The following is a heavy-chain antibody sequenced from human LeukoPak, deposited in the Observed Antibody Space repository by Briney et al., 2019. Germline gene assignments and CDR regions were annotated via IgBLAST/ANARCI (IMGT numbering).Heavy chain of an antibody. D-gene: IGHD5-24*01. CDR3: AKSGYNRFDY. CDR1: GFTFSTYG. J-gene: IGHJ4*02. Sequence: GGSLRLSCAASGFTFSTYGMSWVRQAPGKGLEWVSGISSSGGSTSYADSVKGRFTVSRDNSKNTLYLQMNSLRVDDTAVYYCAKSGYNRFDYWGQGTLVTVSS. V-gene: IGHV3-23*01. CDR2: ISSSGGST.